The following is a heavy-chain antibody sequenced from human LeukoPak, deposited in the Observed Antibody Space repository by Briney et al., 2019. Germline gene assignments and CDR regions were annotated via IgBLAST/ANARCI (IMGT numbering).Heavy chain of an antibody. Sequence: SETLSLTYAVYGGSFSGYYWSWIRQPPGKGLEWIGEINHSGSTNYNPSLKSRVTISVDTSKSQFSLKLSSVTAADTAVYYCARRTYSSSWYRVDYWGQGTLVTVSS. D-gene: IGHD6-13*01. V-gene: IGHV4-34*01. CDR2: INHSGST. CDR3: ARRTYSSSWYRVDY. CDR1: GGSFSGYY. J-gene: IGHJ4*02.